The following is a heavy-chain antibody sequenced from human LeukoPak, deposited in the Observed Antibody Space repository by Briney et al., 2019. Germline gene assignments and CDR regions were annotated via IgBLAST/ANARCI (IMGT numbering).Heavy chain of an antibody. Sequence: ASVKVSCKASGGTFSSYTISWVRQAPGQGLEWMGRIIPILGIANYAQKFQGRVTITADKSTSTAYMELSRPRSEDTAVYYCARDALYCSSTSCYPYWGQGTLVTVSS. D-gene: IGHD2-2*01. CDR1: GGTFSSYT. CDR2: IIPILGIA. V-gene: IGHV1-69*04. J-gene: IGHJ4*02. CDR3: ARDALYCSSTSCYPY.